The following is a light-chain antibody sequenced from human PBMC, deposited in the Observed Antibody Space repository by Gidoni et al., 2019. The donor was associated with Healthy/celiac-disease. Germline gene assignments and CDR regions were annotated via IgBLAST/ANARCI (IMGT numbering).Light chain of an antibody. CDR1: KSISSY. Sequence: DIQMTQSPSSLSASVGDRVNITCRASKSISSYLNWYQQKPGKAPQLLIYAASTLQSGVPSMFSGSGSGTDFSLTISSLQPEDFATYYCQQSYSTPQITFXGXTKVEIK. CDR2: AAS. CDR3: QQSYSTPQIT. V-gene: IGKV1-39*01. J-gene: IGKJ4*01.